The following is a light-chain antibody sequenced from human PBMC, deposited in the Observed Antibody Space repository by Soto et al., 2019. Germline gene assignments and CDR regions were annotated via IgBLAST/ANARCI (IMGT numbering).Light chain of an antibody. Sequence: QSVLTQPPSVSAAPGQKVTISCSVSSSNIGNNYVSWYQQFPGTAPKLLIYDNYKRPSGIPDRFSGSKSGTSATLGITGLQTGDEADYYCGTWDSSLSAAVFGGGTKVTVL. CDR2: DNY. J-gene: IGLJ2*01. CDR1: SSNIGNNY. CDR3: GTWDSSLSAAV. V-gene: IGLV1-51*01.